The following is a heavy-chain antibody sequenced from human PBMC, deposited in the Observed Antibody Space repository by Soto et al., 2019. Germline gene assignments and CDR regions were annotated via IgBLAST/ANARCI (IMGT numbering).Heavy chain of an antibody. J-gene: IGHJ4*02. CDR3: ARKVKGRSGTFFDY. D-gene: IGHD1-1*01. CDR1: GYTFTSYG. CDR2: ISAYNGNT. Sequence: ASVKVSCKASGYTFTSYGSSWVRQAPGQGLEWMGWISAYNGNTNYAQKLQGRVTMTTDTSTSTAYMELRSLRSDDTAVYYCARKVKGRSGTFFDYWGQGTLVTVSS. V-gene: IGHV1-18*01.